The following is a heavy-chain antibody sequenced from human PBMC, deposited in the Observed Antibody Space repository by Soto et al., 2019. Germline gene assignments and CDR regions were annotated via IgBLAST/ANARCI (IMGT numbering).Heavy chain of an antibody. CDR1: GGSISSGDYY. CDR3: ARGERWELLGFDY. J-gene: IGHJ4*02. CDR2: IYYSGST. Sequence: SETLSLTCTVSGGSISSGDYYWSWIRQPPGKGLEWIGYIYYSGSTYYNPSLKSRVTISVDTSKNQFSLKLSSVTAADTAVYYCARGERWELLGFDYWGQGTLVTVSS. V-gene: IGHV4-30-4*01. D-gene: IGHD1-26*01.